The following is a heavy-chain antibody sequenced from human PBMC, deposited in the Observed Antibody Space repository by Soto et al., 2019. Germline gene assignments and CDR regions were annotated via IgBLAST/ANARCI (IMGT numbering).Heavy chain of an antibody. J-gene: IGHJ6*02. CDR1: GFTFSSYA. V-gene: IGHV3-23*01. CDR3: AKDSDPVSTSSGDV. CDR2: ISGSGGST. D-gene: IGHD6-25*01. Sequence: GGSLRLSCAASGFTFSSYAMSWVRQAPGKGLEWVSAISGSGGSTYYADSVKGRFTISRDNSKNTLYLQMNSLRAEDTAVYYCAKDSDPVSTSSGDVWGQGTTVTVSS.